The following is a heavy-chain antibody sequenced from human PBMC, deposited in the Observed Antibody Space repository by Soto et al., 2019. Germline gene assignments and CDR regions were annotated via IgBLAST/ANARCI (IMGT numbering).Heavy chain of an antibody. V-gene: IGHV4-34*01. D-gene: IGHD2-2*01. CDR1: GGSFSGYY. Sequence: QVQLQQWGAGLLKPSETLSLTCAVYGGSFSGYYWSWIRQAPGKGLEWIGEINHSGSTNYNPSLNSRFTISVDTSKNQFSLKLSSVTAADTAVYYCARGGPTDIVVVPAAIPQYYFDYWGQGTLVTVSS. CDR3: ARGGPTDIVVVPAAIPQYYFDY. J-gene: IGHJ4*02. CDR2: INHSGST.